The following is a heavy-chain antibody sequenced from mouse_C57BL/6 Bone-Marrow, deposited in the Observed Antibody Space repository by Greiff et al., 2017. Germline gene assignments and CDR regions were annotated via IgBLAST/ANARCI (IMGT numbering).Heavy chain of an antibody. CDR3: ARQLRLWFAY. CDR2: IHPNSGST. D-gene: IGHD3-2*02. CDR1: GYNFTSYW. Sequence: QVQLKQPGAELVKPGASVKLSCKASGYNFTSYWMHWVKQRPGQGLEWIGMIHPNSGSTNYNEKLKSKATLTVDKSSSTAYMQLSSLTSEDSAVYYCARQLRLWFAYWRQGTLVTVSS. V-gene: IGHV1-64*01. J-gene: IGHJ3*01.